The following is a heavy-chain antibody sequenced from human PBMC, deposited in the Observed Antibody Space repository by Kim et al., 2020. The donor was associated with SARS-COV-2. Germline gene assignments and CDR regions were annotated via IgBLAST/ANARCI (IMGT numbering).Heavy chain of an antibody. CDR2: ITASGVIP. Sequence: GGSLRLSCAASGFTFKNYGMSWVRQTPEKGLECVSVITASGVIPYYGGSVKGRFTISKDNSKNMLFLQMNTLRVEDTALYYCARTPMTTLTSFDSWGQGTLVTVSS. D-gene: IGHD4-17*01. J-gene: IGHJ4*02. CDR1: GFTFKNYG. CDR3: ARTPMTTLTSFDS. V-gene: IGHV3-23*01.